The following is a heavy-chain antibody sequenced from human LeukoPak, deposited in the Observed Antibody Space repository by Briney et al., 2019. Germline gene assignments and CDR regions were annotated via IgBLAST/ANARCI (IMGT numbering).Heavy chain of an antibody. CDR2: IYHSGST. V-gene: IGHV4-38-2*02. D-gene: IGHD5-24*01. J-gene: IGHJ1*01. Sequence: SETLSLTCTVSGYSISSGYYWGWIRQPPGKGLEWIGSIYHSGSTYYNPSLKSRVTISVDTSKNQFSLKLSSVTAADTAVYYCARGGWLQRRGTEYFQHWGQGTLVTVSS. CDR1: GYSISSGYY. CDR3: ARGGWLQRRGTEYFQH.